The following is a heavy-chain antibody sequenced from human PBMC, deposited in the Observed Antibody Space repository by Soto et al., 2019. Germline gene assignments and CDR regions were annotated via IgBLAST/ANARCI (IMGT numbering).Heavy chain of an antibody. CDR3: AKVGGYSYRPNGPYDY. CDR1: GFTFSSYG. CDR2: ISYDGSNK. Sequence: GGSLRLSCAASGFTFSSYGMHWVRQSPGKGLEWVAVISYDGSNKYYADSVKGRFTISRDNSKNTLYLQMNSLRAEDTAVYYCAKVGGYSYRPNGPYDYWGQGTLVTVSS. D-gene: IGHD5-18*01. V-gene: IGHV3-30*18. J-gene: IGHJ4*02.